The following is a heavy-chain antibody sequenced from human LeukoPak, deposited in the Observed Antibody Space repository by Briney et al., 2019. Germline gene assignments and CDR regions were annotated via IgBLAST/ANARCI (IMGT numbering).Heavy chain of an antibody. CDR3: AIIYYDSSGYREYYFDY. CDR1: GGTFSSYA. D-gene: IGHD3-22*01. Sequence: GASVKVSCKASGGTFSSYAISWVRQAPGQGLEWMGGIVPIFGTANYAQKFQGRVTITADESTSTAYMELSSPRSGDTAVYYCAIIYYDSSGYREYYFDYWGQGTLVTVSS. V-gene: IGHV1-69*13. J-gene: IGHJ4*02. CDR2: IVPIFGTA.